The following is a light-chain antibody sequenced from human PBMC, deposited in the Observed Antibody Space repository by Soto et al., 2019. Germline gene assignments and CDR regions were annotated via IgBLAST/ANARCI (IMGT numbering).Light chain of an antibody. V-gene: IGKV3-11*01. CDR1: QSVSIY. Sequence: EIVLTQSPATLSLSPGERATLSCRASQSVSIYLAWYQQKPGQAPRLLIYAASTRATGIPARFSGSGSGTEFTLTISSLQSEDFAVYYCQQRSNWPIITFGQGTRLEIK. J-gene: IGKJ5*01. CDR2: AAS. CDR3: QQRSNWPIIT.